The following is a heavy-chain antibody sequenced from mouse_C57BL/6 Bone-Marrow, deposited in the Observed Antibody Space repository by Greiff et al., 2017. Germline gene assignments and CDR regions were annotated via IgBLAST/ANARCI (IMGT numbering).Heavy chain of an antibody. CDR2: INYDGSST. Sequence: DVMLVESEGGLVQPGSSMKLSCTASGFTFSDYYMAWVRQVPEKGLEWVANINYDGSSTYYLDSLKSRFIISRDNAKNLLYLQMSSLKSEDTATYDCARETFDGGFAYWGQGTLVTVSA. V-gene: IGHV5-16*01. CDR1: GFTFSDYY. CDR3: ARETFDGGFAY. J-gene: IGHJ3*01.